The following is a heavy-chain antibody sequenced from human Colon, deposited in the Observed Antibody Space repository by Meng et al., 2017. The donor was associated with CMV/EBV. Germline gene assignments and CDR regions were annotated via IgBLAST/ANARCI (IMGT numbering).Heavy chain of an antibody. Sequence: QLALEESGQGLLKSSGTLSLTCTVSGGYLNDFYGNWIRQPVGKGLEWIGRIFPTGSAYYNSSLNSRVTMSVDTPKNQFSLKLTSVTAADTAVYYCARDSDGSGTFSYWFDPWGQGTLVTVSS. CDR3: ARDSDGSGTFSYWFDP. CDR1: GGYLNDFY. J-gene: IGHJ5*02. D-gene: IGHD3-10*01. V-gene: IGHV4-4*07. CDR2: IFPTGSA.